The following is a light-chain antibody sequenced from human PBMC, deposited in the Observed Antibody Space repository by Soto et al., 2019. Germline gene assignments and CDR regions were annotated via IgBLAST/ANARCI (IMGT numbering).Light chain of an antibody. Sequence: DIQMTQSPPSLSAPVGDRVTITCQASHDITRYLNWYQRKPGKAPKFLIYATSNLQSGVPSRFSGSGTGTDFTLSINSLQPEDFATYYCQQNYSPLITFGPGTKVDL. CDR3: QQNYSPLIT. V-gene: IGKV1-39*01. CDR2: ATS. CDR1: HDITRY. J-gene: IGKJ3*01.